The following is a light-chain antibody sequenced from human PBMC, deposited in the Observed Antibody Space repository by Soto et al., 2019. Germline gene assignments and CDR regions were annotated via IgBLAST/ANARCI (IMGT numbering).Light chain of an antibody. V-gene: IGKV4-1*01. J-gene: IGKJ1*01. CDR3: QQYYSTPPT. CDR1: QSVLYSSNNKNY. Sequence: DIVMTQSPDSLAVSLGERATINCKSSQSVLYSSNNKNYLAWYQQKPGQPPKLLIYWASTREAGVPDRFSGSGSGTDFSLTISSLQAEDVAVSSCQQYYSTPPTFGQGTKVEIK. CDR2: WAS.